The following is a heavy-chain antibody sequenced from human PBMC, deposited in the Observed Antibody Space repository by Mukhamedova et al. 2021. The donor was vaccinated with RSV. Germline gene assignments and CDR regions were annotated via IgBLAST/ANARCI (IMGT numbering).Heavy chain of an antibody. CDR2: IYYSGST. J-gene: IGHJ4*02. Sequence: GSIYYSGSTYYNPSLKSRVTISVDTSKNQFSLKLSSVTAADTAVYYCAREGTAMVGDYWGQGTLVTVSS. D-gene: IGHD5-18*01. CDR3: AREGTAMVGDY. V-gene: IGHV4-39*07.